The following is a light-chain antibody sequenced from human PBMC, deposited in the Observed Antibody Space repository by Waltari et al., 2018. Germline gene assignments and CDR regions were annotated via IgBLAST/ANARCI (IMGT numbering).Light chain of an antibody. CDR2: HAS. J-gene: IGKJ4*01. V-gene: IGKV1-16*01. CDR3: QHYNSAPTLT. Sequence: DIQMTQSPSSQSASVGDTVPITCRASQGISRFLAWFQQKPGKAPKALIYHASNLESGVPSRFSGSGSATEFTLTISSLQPEDFATYYCQHYNSAPTLTFGGGTKVEIK. CDR1: QGISRF.